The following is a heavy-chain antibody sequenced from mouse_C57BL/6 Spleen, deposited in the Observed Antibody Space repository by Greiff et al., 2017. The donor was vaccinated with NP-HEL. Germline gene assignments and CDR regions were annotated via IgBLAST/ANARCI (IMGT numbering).Heavy chain of an antibody. J-gene: IGHJ2*01. CDR1: GFTFSSYA. D-gene: IGHD2-3*01. CDR3: ARYDGHFDY. CDR2: ISDGGSYT. V-gene: IGHV5-4*03. Sequence: EVMLVESGGGLVKPGGSLKLSCAASGFTFSSYAMSWVRQTPEKRLEWVATISDGGSYTYYPDNVKGRFTISRDNAKNNLYLQMSHLKSEDTAMYYCARYDGHFDYWGQGTTLTVSS.